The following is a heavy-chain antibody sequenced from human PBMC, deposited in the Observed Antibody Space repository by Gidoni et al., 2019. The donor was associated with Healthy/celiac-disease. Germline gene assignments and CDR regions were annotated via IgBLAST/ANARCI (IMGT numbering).Heavy chain of an antibody. J-gene: IGHJ4*02. CDR3: AGFLAGSAWFGELYDY. CDR1: GGSFSGYY. D-gene: IGHD3-10*01. Sequence: QVQLQQWGAGLLKPSETLSLTCAVYGGSFSGYYWSWIRQPPGKGLEWIGEINHSGSTNYNPSLKSRVTISVDTSKNQFSLKLSSVTAADTAVYYCAGFLAGSAWFGELYDYWGQGTLVTVSS. V-gene: IGHV4-34*01. CDR2: INHSGST.